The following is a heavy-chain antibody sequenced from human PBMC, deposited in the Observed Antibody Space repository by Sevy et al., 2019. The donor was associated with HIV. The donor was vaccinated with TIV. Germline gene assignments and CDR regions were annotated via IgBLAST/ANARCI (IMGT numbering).Heavy chain of an antibody. CDR1: GGTFSSYA. CDR2: IIPIFGTA. J-gene: IGHJ4*02. D-gene: IGHD2-21*01. V-gene: IGHV1-69*06. Sequence: ASVKVSCKASGGTFSSYAISWVRQAPGQGLEWMGGIIPIFGTANYAQKFQGRVTITADKSTSTAYMELSSLRSEDTAVYYCASLGIVPENRDCYNRGDYWGQGTLVTVSS. CDR3: ASLGIVPENRDCYNRGDY.